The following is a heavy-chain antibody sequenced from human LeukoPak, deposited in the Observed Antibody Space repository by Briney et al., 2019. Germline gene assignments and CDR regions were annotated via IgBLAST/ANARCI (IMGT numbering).Heavy chain of an antibody. J-gene: IGHJ5*02. Sequence: GASVKVSCKASGNTFTGYYFHWVRQAPGQGLEWMGWINPNSGATDYAQKFQGRVTMTTDTSISTAYMEVSRLRPDDTAVYYCASVEAVGVGIDPWGQGTLVTVSS. CDR2: INPNSGAT. V-gene: IGHV1-2*02. CDR3: ASVEAVGVGIDP. D-gene: IGHD6-13*01. CDR1: GNTFTGYY.